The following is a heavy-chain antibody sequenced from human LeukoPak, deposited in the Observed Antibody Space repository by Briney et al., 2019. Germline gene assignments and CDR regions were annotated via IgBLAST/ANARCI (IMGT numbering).Heavy chain of an antibody. V-gene: IGHV1-3*01. CDR1: GYTFTSYD. Sequence: ASVTVSCTASGYTFTSYDINWVRQAPGQRLEWMGWINAGNGNTKYSQKFQGRVTITRDTSASTAYMELSSLRSEDTAVYYCARVVASYYYDSSGYYYPNWFDPWGQGTLVTVSS. CDR2: INAGNGNT. J-gene: IGHJ5*02. D-gene: IGHD3-22*01. CDR3: ARVVASYYYDSSGYYYPNWFDP.